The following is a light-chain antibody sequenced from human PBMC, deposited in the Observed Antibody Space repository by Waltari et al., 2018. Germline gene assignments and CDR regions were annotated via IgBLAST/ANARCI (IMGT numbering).Light chain of an antibody. V-gene: IGKV3-11*01. CDR1: QSVSSY. CDR2: DTS. Sequence: EIVLTQSPATLSLSPGERATLSCTASQSVSSYLAWYQQKPGQAPRLLIYDTSNRATGLPARFSGSGSGEDFTLTISSLEPEDFAIYYCQQRHNWVFTFGPGTTVDIK. CDR3: QQRHNWVFT. J-gene: IGKJ3*01.